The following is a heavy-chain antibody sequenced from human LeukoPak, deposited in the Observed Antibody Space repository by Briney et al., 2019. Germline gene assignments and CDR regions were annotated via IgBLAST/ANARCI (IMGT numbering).Heavy chain of an antibody. J-gene: IGHJ4*02. Sequence: GGSLRLSCAASGFTISNYWMHWVRQAPGKGLVWVTRINSDGSSTYYADSVKGRFAISRDNAKNTLYLQINSLRAEDTAVYYCASQVRYGLDYWGQGTLVTVSS. CDR2: INSDGSST. CDR3: ASQVRYGLDY. CDR1: GFTISNYW. D-gene: IGHD1-14*01. V-gene: IGHV3-74*01.